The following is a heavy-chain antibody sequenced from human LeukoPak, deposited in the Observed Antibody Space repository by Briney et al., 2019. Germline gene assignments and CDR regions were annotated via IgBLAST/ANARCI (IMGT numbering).Heavy chain of an antibody. Sequence: SETLSLTCTVSGGSISSYYWSWIRQPPGKGLEWIGYIYYSGSTNYNPSLKSRVTISVDTSKNQFSLKLSSVTAADTAVYYCARHYYDSSGPSAFDIWGQGTMVTVSS. CDR3: ARHYYDSSGPSAFDI. V-gene: IGHV4-59*08. CDR2: IYYSGST. J-gene: IGHJ3*02. D-gene: IGHD3-22*01. CDR1: GGSISSYY.